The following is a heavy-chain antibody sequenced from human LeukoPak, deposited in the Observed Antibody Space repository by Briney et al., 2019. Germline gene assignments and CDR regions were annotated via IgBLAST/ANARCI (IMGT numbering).Heavy chain of an antibody. CDR3: ARRGRDSDGYAHGYDF. CDR1: GFTFSDHY. J-gene: IGHJ4*02. D-gene: IGHD3-22*01. Sequence: GGSLRLSCAASGFTFSDHYIDWVRQAPGNGLEWVGRNRNKANNYTPEYAASVKGRFTISRDDSKNSLYLQMNSLKTEDTAVYYCARRGRDSDGYAHGYDFWGQGTLVTVSS. V-gene: IGHV3-72*01. CDR2: NRNKANNYTP.